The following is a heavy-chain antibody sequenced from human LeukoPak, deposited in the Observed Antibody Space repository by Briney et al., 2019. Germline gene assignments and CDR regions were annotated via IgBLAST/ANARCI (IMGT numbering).Heavy chain of an antibody. CDR3: AKVRKWLHEHFDY. V-gene: IGHV3-30*18. CDR1: GFTFSSYG. J-gene: IGHJ4*02. Sequence: GRSLRLSCAASGFTFSSYGMHWVRQAPGKGLEWVAVISYDGSNKYYADSVKGRFTISRDNSKNTLYLQMNSLRAEDTAVYYCAKVRKWLHEHFDYWGQGTLVTVSS. D-gene: IGHD5-12*01. CDR2: ISYDGSNK.